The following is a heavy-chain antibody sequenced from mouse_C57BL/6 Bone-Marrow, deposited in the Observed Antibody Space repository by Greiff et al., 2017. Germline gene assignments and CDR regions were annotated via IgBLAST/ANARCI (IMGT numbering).Heavy chain of an antibody. V-gene: IGHV5-6*01. CDR3: ARHYDYGWFAY. CDR1: GFTFSSYG. Sequence: EVNVVESGGDLVKPGGSLKLSCAASGFTFSSYGMSWVRQTPDKRLEWVATISSGGSYTYYPDSVKGRFTIYRDNAKNTLYLQMSSLTSEDTAMFYCARHYDYGWFAYWGQGTLVTVSA. CDR2: ISSGGSYT. D-gene: IGHD2-4*01. J-gene: IGHJ3*01.